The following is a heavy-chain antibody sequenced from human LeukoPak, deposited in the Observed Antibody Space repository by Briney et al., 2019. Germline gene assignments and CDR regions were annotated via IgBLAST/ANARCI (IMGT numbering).Heavy chain of an antibody. D-gene: IGHD2-2*01. Sequence: GGSLRLSCAASGFTFSSYTMEWVRQAPGKGLEWVSSITGSSDSIYYADSVKGRFTISRDNAKNSVYLQMNSLRAEDTAVYYCARLVCSTIPCYGKFYFDSWGQGTLVPVSS. V-gene: IGHV3-21*01. CDR1: GFTFSSYT. CDR2: ITGSSDSI. J-gene: IGHJ4*02. CDR3: ARLVCSTIPCYGKFYFDS.